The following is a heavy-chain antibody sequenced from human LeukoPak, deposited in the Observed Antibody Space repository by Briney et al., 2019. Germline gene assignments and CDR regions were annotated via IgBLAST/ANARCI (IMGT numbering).Heavy chain of an antibody. D-gene: IGHD1-26*01. V-gene: IGHV3-11*05. CDR3: ARVKVGTTNRFDY. Sequence: PGRSLRLSCAAPGFTFSDHYMTCIRQAPGKGLECVSYISSSSDYTNYPDSVKGRFTISRDNAKSSLNLQMNSLRAEDTAVYYCARVKVGTTNRFDYWGQGTLVTVSS. CDR2: ISSSSDYT. J-gene: IGHJ4*02. CDR1: GFTFSDHY.